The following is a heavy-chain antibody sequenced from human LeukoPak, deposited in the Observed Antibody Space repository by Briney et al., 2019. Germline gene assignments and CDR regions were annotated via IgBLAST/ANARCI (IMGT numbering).Heavy chain of an antibody. D-gene: IGHD2-15*01. J-gene: IGHJ3*02. V-gene: IGHV1-18*01. CDR1: GYTFTSYG. CDR2: ISAYNGNT. Sequence: ASVKVSCKASGYTFTSYGISWVRQAPGQGLEWMGWISAYNGNTNYAQKLQGRVTMTTDTSTSTAYMELKSLRSDDTAVYYCAQYCSGGTCSDAFDIWGQGTMVTVSS. CDR3: AQYCSGGTCSDAFDI.